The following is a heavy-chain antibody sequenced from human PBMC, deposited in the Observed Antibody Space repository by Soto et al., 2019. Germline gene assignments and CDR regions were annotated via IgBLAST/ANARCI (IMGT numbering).Heavy chain of an antibody. Sequence: GASVKVSCKAIGYSFTSHYMHWVRQAPGQGLEWMGTIYPGGTNIAYAQKFQGRVTMTKDTSTTTVYMELNSLTSDDTAMYFCARGPLVVLNYFESWGQGTLVTVSS. CDR2: IYPGGTNI. CDR1: GYSFTSHY. J-gene: IGHJ4*02. V-gene: IGHV1-46*01. CDR3: ARGPLVVLNYFES.